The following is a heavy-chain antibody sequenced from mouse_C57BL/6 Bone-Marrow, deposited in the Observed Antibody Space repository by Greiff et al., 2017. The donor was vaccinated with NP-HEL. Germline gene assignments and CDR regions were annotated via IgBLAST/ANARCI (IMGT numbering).Heavy chain of an antibody. J-gene: IGHJ2*01. Sequence: VQLKESGAELVRPGASVKLSCTASGFNIKDDYMHWVKQRPEQGLEWIGWIDPENGDTEYASKFQGKATITVDTSSNTAYLQLSSLTSEDTAVYYCTITAVVAHFDYWGQGTTLTVSS. CDR2: IDPENGDT. CDR3: TITAVVAHFDY. D-gene: IGHD1-1*01. V-gene: IGHV14-4*01. CDR1: GFNIKDDY.